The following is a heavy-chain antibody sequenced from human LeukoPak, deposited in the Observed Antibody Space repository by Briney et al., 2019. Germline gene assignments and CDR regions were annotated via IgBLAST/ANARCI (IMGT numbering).Heavy chain of an antibody. CDR3: ARLSYGSGSYSDWIFDY. CDR2: IYPGDSDT. J-gene: IGHJ4*02. D-gene: IGHD3-10*01. Sequence: GESLKISCKGSGYSFTSYWIGWVRQMPGKGLEWMGIIYPGDSDTRYSSSFQGQVTISADKSISTAYLQWSSLKASDTAMYYCARLSYGSGSYSDWIFDYWGQGTLVTVSS. CDR1: GYSFTSYW. V-gene: IGHV5-51*01.